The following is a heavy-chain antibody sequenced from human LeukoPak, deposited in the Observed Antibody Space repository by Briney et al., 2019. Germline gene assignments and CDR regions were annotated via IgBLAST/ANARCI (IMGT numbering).Heavy chain of an antibody. J-gene: IGHJ6*03. D-gene: IGHD3-22*01. CDR2: ISSSSSYI. CDR3: ARDWLWKRYYYYYMNV. V-gene: IGHV3-21*04. CDR1: GFTFSSYS. Sequence: GGSLRLSCAASGFTFSSYSMNWVRQAPGKGLEWVSSISSSSSYIYYADSVKGRFTISRDNAKNSLYLQMNSLRAEDTAVYYCARDWLWKRYYYYYMNVWGKGTTVTVSS.